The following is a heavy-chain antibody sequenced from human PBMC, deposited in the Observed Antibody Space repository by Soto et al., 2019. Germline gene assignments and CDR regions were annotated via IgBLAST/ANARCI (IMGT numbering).Heavy chain of an antibody. CDR1: GGSISSYY. J-gene: IGHJ6*02. CDR3: ASGGRDYGMDV. D-gene: IGHD2-15*01. CDR2: IYYSGST. Sequence: PSETLSLTCTVSGGSISSYYWSWIRQPPGKGLEWIGYIYYSGSTNYNPSLKSRVTISVDTSKNQFSLKLSSVTAADTAVYYCASGGRDYGMDVWGQGTTVTVSS. V-gene: IGHV4-59*01.